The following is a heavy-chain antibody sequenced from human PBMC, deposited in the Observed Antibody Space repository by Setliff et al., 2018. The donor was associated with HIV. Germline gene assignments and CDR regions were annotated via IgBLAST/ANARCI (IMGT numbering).Heavy chain of an antibody. Sequence: GASVKVSCKASGGRLITYAITWVRQAPGQGLEWMGGIIPIPGTGNTGSAPKFQGRVTMTRNTSISTAYMELSSLRSEDTAVYYCARDREYYYDNSGSPSFDYWGQGTLVTVSS. J-gene: IGHJ4*02. CDR2: IIPIPGTGNT. D-gene: IGHD3-22*01. CDR3: ARDREYYYDNSGSPSFDY. CDR1: GGRLITYA. V-gene: IGHV1-8*02.